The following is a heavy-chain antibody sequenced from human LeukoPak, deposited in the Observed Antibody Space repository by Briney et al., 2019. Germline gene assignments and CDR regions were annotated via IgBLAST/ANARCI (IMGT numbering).Heavy chain of an antibody. CDR3: ARHAAFADYQSHLTHFDY. CDR2: IYYSGST. J-gene: IGHJ4*02. D-gene: IGHD4/OR15-4a*01. V-gene: IGHV4-59*08. Sequence: SSETLSLTCTDPGGSISSYYWSWIRQPPGKRLERIGYIYYSGSTNYNPSLKSRVTISVDTSKNQFSLRLSSVTAADTALYYCARHAAFADYQSHLTHFDYWGQGTLVTVSS. CDR1: GGSISSYY.